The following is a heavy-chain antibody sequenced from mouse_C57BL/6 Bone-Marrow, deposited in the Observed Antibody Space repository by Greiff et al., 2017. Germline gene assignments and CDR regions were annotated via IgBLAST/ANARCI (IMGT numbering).Heavy chain of an antibody. D-gene: IGHD4-1*01. CDR3: AREWGSQANGVFYYAMDY. CDR1: GYTFTSYW. J-gene: IGHJ4*01. Sequence: QVQLQQPGAELVKPGASVKLSCKASGYTFTSYWMHWVKQRPGQGLEWIGMIHPNSGSTNYNEKFKSKATLTVDKSSSTAYMQLSSLTSEDSAVYYCAREWGSQANGVFYYAMDYWGQGTSVTVSS. CDR2: IHPNSGST. V-gene: IGHV1-64*01.